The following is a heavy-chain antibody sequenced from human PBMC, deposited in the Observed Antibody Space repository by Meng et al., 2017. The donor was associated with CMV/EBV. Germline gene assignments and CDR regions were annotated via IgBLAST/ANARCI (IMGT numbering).Heavy chain of an antibody. Sequence: SVKVSCKASGGTFISYAISWVRQAPGQGLEWMGGIIPIFGTANYAQKFQGRVTITTDESTSTAYMELSRLRSDDTAVYYCARDLQGYYYGMDVWGQGTTVTVSS. J-gene: IGHJ6*02. CDR2: IIPIFGTA. CDR1: GGTFISYA. CDR3: ARDLQGYYYGMDV. D-gene: IGHD4-11*01. V-gene: IGHV1-69*05.